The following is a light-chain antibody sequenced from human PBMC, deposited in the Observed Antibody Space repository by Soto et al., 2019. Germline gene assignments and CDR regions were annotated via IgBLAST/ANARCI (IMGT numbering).Light chain of an antibody. CDR2: GAS. Sequence: DIQMTQSPSSLSASVGDRVTITCRASQPIGTFLHWYQQKPGRAPNLLIHGASTLQTGVPSRFSGSGSGSDFTLTISSLQPDDLGTYYCQKYNSAPLTFGGGTKVDIK. CDR1: QPIGTF. J-gene: IGKJ4*01. CDR3: QKYNSAPLT. V-gene: IGKV1-39*01.